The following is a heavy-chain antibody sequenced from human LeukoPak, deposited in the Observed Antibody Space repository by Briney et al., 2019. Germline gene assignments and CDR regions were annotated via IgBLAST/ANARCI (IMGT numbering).Heavy chain of an antibody. CDR2: IYPGDSDT. CDR1: GYSFTSYW. V-gene: IGHV5-51*01. D-gene: IGHD3-22*01. J-gene: IGHJ4*02. Sequence: GESLKISCKGSGYSFTSYWIGWVRQMPGKGLEWMGIIYPGDSDTRYSPSFQGQVTISADKSISTAYLQWSSLEASDTAMYYCARAGGAYYYDGYYFDYWGQGTLVTVSS. CDR3: ARAGGAYYYDGYYFDY.